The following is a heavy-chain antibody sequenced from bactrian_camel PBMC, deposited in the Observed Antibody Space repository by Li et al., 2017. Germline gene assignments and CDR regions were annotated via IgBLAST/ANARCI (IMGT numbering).Heavy chain of an antibody. CDR1: EYWYSTDC. CDR3: AARYRVRGTWPVTLDPQQYSV. Sequence: QLVESGGGSVQAGGSLSVSCAASEYWYSTDCVGWFRQAPGKEREGIAVFELSGGGTDYADSVKGRFAISQDAAKNTWYLQMNSLELEDAAMYYCAARYRVRGTWPVTLDPQQYSVWG. J-gene: IGHJ1*01. V-gene: IGHV3S28*01. CDR2: FELSGGGT. D-gene: IGHD4*01.